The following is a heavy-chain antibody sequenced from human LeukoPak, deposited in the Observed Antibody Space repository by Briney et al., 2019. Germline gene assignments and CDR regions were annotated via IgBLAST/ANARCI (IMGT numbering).Heavy chain of an antibody. D-gene: IGHD6-19*01. CDR3: ARDEPGYSSGWYGSDY. CDR2: IYYSGST. J-gene: IGHJ4*02. Sequence: SETLSLTCTVSGGSISSYDWSWIRQPPGKGLEWIGYIYYSGSTNYNPSLKSRVTISVVTSKNQFSLKLSSVTAADTAVYYCARDEPGYSSGWYGSDYWGQGTLVTVSS. CDR1: GGSISSYD. V-gene: IGHV4-59*01.